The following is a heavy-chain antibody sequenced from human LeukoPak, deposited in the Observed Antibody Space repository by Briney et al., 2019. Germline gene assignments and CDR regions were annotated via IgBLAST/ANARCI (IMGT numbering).Heavy chain of an antibody. D-gene: IGHD1-1*01. J-gene: IGHJ4*02. CDR1: GFTFSSFG. CDR2: ISSSSSYI. Sequence: GGSLRLSCAASGFTFSSFGMNWVRQAPGKGLEWVSSISSSSSYIYYADSVKGRFTVSRDNAKNSLYLQMNSLRAEDTAVYYCARDAEMATTNFDYWGQGTLVTVSS. CDR3: ARDAEMATTNFDY. V-gene: IGHV3-21*01.